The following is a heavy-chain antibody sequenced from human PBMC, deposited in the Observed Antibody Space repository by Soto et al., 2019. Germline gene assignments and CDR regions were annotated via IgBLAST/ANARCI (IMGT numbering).Heavy chain of an antibody. D-gene: IGHD6-13*01. J-gene: IGHJ4*02. V-gene: IGHV4-31*11. CDR1: GVSLSSDAYY. Sequence: TLSLTCAFSGVSLSSDAYYCDWIRQQPGKGLEWIGNFSFGGRSYFTTTMKTRVSLSVVTSENQCSLKLTSLSCAETAVYYCTRYRFSGTWSRLDDWGQGTLVTVSS. CDR3: TRYRFSGTWSRLDD. CDR2: FSFGGRS.